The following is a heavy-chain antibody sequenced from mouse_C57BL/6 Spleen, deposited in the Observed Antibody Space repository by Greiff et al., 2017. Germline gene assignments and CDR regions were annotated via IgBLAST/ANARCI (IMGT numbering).Heavy chain of an antibody. Sequence: VQLQQSGAELVRPGASVTLSCKASGYTFTDYEMHWVKQTPVHGLEWIGAIDPETGGTAYNQKFKGKAILTADKSSSTAYMELRSLTSEDSAVYYCTRVDSWYFDVWGTGTTVTVSS. CDR1: GYTFTDYE. J-gene: IGHJ1*03. V-gene: IGHV1-15*01. CDR3: TRVDSWYFDV. CDR2: IDPETGGT.